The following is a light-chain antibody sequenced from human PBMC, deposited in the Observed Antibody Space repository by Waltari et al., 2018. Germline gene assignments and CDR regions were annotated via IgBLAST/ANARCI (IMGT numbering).Light chain of an antibody. CDR3: SSYTSSSTLV. J-gene: IGLJ3*02. CDR2: DVN. V-gene: IGLV2-14*01. CDR1: SLDVGGYDY. Sequence: QSALTQPASVSGSPGQSITISCTGTSLDVGGYDYASWYQQNPGKAPKLVIYDVNNRPSGVSNRFSGSKSGNTASLTISGLQAEDEAYYYCSSYTSSSTLVFGGGTKLTVL.